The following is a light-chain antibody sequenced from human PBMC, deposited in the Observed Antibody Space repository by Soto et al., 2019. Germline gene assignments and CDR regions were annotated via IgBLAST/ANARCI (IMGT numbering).Light chain of an antibody. Sequence: EIVLTQSPATLSSFPGDRVTLSCRASQSVSNSLAWFQQKPGQAPRLLIYDASNRATGIPARFSGSGSGTDFTLTISSLEPEDFAVYYCQQRSDWITFGQGTRLEIK. CDR1: QSVSNS. CDR2: DAS. J-gene: IGKJ5*01. CDR3: QQRSDWIT. V-gene: IGKV3-11*01.